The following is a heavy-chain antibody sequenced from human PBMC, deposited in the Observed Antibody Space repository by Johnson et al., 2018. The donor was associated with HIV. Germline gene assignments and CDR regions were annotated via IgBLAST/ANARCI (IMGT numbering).Heavy chain of an antibody. Sequence: VQLVESGGGLVKPGGSLRLSCAASGFSVSSNYMSCVRQAPGQGLAWVSSIYCGCRTYYADSVKGRFSISRDTSKNTLYLQMNSLRAEDTAVYYCTTCPHDAFDIWGQVTMVTVSS. V-gene: IGHV3-66*01. D-gene: IGHD1-14*01. CDR3: TTCPHDAFDI. J-gene: IGHJ3*02. CDR1: GFSVSSNY. CDR2: IYCGCRT.